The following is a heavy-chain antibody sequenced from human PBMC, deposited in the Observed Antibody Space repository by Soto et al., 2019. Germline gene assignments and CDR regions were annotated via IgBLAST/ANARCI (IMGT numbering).Heavy chain of an antibody. J-gene: IGHJ4*02. CDR1: GFIFSSYS. CDR3: AREGHDYGHY. D-gene: IGHD4-17*01. CDR2: VSSGSSYI. Sequence: EVQLVESGGGLVKPGGSLRLSCVASGFIFSSYSMNWVRQAPGKGLEWVSSVSSGSSYIYYADSVKGRFTISRDNAKNSLYLQMNSLRAEDTAVYYCAREGHDYGHYWGQGTLVTVSS. V-gene: IGHV3-21*01.